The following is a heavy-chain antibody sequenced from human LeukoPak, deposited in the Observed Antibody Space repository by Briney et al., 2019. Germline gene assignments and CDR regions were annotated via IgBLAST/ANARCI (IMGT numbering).Heavy chain of an antibody. CDR3: AKQPRSSSYY. Sequence: PGGSLRLSCVASGFTFSNFAMSWVRQVPGKGLEWVSTISSFVGSTYYADSVEGRFTISRDNSKDTVYLQMNSPRDEDTAIYYCAKQPRSSSYYWGQGTLVTVSS. V-gene: IGHV3-23*01. CDR1: GFTFSNFA. D-gene: IGHD3-22*01. J-gene: IGHJ4*02. CDR2: ISSFVGST.